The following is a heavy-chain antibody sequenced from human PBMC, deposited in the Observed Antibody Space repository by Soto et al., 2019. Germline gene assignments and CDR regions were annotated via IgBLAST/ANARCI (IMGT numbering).Heavy chain of an antibody. CDR1: GFTVSSNY. D-gene: IGHD4-4*01. V-gene: IGHV3-66*01. CDR3: ARGTSTVTNDY. J-gene: IGHJ4*02. Sequence: EVQLVESGGGLVQPGGSLRLSCAASGFTVSSNYMSWVRQAPGKGLEWVSVIYSGGSTYYADSVKGRFTISRDNSKNTLYLQVNSLRAEDTAVYYCARGTSTVTNDYWGQGTLVTVSS. CDR2: IYSGGST.